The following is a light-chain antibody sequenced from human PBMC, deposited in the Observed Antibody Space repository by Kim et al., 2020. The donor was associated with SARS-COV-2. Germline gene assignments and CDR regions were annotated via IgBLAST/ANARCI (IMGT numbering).Light chain of an antibody. V-gene: IGKV3-15*01. CDR2: GVS. Sequence: SVSPGERATLSCRASQSVSNNVAWYQQKPGQAPRVLIYGVSTRATGIPARFCGSGSGTDFTLTISSLQSEDFAVYYCQQFNNGRTFGQGARVEIK. CDR1: QSVSNN. J-gene: IGKJ1*01. CDR3: QQFNNGRT.